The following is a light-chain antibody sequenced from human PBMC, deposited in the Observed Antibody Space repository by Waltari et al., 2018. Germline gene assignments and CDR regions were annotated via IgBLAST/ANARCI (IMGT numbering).Light chain of an antibody. CDR2: GAS. Sequence: EIVLTQSPGTLFLSPGEGATLSCRASQSVSRTLAWYQQKPGQAPRLLIYGASSRATGIPDRFSGSGSGTDFSLTISRLEPDDSAVYFCQHYVSLPATFDQGP. CDR1: QSVSRT. J-gene: IGKJ1*01. CDR3: QHYVSLPAT. V-gene: IGKV3-20*01.